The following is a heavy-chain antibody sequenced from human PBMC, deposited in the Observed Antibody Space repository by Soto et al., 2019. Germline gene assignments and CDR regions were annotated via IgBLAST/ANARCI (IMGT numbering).Heavy chain of an antibody. Sequence: QLQLQESGPGLVKPSETLSLTCIVSGDSISSSSYYWGWIRQPPGKGLEWIGSIYYSGSTYYNPSLNSRVTISVDTSKNQFSLKLSSVTAADTAVYYCVANYRPDSGFDYWGQGTLVTVSS. CDR2: IYYSGST. V-gene: IGHV4-39*01. CDR3: VANYRPDSGFDY. CDR1: GDSISSSSYY. D-gene: IGHD1-7*01. J-gene: IGHJ4*02.